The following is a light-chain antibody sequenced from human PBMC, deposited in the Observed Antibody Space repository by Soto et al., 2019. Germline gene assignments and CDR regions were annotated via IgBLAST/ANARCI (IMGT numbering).Light chain of an antibody. Sequence: DIQMTQFPSTLSASVGDRVTITCRASQTTNTWLAWYQQKPGTAPKLLSYDASSLEGGVPSRFSASGSGTEFTLTISSLQPDDLATYYCQQYISYPYTFGQGTKVEIK. V-gene: IGKV1-5*01. CDR3: QQYISYPYT. J-gene: IGKJ2*01. CDR1: QTTNTW. CDR2: DAS.